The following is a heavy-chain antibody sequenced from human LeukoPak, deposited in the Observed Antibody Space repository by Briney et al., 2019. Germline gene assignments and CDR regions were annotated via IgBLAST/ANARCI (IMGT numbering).Heavy chain of an antibody. CDR1: GGSISSYY. CDR3: ARVICSGGSCRFDY. V-gene: IGHV4-4*07. Sequence: SETLSLTCTVSGGSISSYYWNWIRQPAGKGLEWIGRIHTSGSTNYNPSLKSRVTMSVNTSKDKFSLKLSSVTAADTAVYYCARVICSGGSCRFDYWGQGTLVTVSS. CDR2: IHTSGST. J-gene: IGHJ4*02. D-gene: IGHD2-15*01.